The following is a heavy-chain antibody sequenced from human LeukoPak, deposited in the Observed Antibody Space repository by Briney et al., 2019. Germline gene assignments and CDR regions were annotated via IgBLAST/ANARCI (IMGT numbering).Heavy chain of an antibody. D-gene: IGHD3-3*01. CDR3: ARAPRVLRFLEWSVSPNLRQQWADNWFDP. V-gene: IGHV1-18*01. J-gene: IGHJ5*02. Sequence: GASVKVSCKASGYTFTSYGISWVRQAPGQGLEWMGWISAYNGNTNYAQKLQGRVTMTTDTSTSTAYMELRSLRSDDTAVYYCARAPRVLRFLEWSVSPNLRQQWADNWFDPWGQGTLVTVSS. CDR2: ISAYNGNT. CDR1: GYTFTSYG.